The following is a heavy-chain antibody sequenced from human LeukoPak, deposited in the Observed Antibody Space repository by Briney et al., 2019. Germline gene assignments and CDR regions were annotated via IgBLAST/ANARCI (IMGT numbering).Heavy chain of an antibody. J-gene: IGHJ4*02. Sequence: GGSLRLSCAASGFTFSSYAMRWVRQAPGKGLEWVSGISGSGGSTYYADSVKGRFTISRHNSKNTLYLQMNSLGAEDTAVYYCAKRWGDDTYYFDFWGQGNLVTVSS. CDR3: AKRWGDDTYYFDF. CDR1: GFTFSSYA. D-gene: IGHD3-10*01. V-gene: IGHV3-23*01. CDR2: ISGSGGST.